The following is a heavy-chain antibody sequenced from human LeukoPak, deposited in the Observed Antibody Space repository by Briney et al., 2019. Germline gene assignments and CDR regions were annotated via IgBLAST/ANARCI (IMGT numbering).Heavy chain of an antibody. Sequence: PGGSLRLSCAASGFTFSSFPMQWVRQVPGKGLEYVSAISSTGETSYYANSVKDRFTISRDNSKNTLHLQMGSLRAEDMAVYYCARVMSGSGSKCFDYWGQGTLVTVSS. J-gene: IGHJ4*02. CDR3: ARVMSGSGSKCFDY. D-gene: IGHD3-10*01. V-gene: IGHV3-64*01. CDR1: GFTFSSFP. CDR2: ISSTGETS.